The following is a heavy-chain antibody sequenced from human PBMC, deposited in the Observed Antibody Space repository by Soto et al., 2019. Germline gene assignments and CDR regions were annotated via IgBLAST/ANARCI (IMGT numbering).Heavy chain of an antibody. V-gene: IGHV3-23*01. Sequence: EVQLLESGGGLVQPGGSLRLSCAASGFTFSSYAMSWVRQAPGKGLEWVSAISGSGGSTYYADSVKGRFPISRDNSKNTLHLQMTTLRAEDTAVYYCAKDRNGVIAVAGPFLPLGQGTLVTVSS. J-gene: IGHJ5*02. CDR1: GFTFSSYA. CDR3: AKDRNGVIAVAGPFLP. CDR2: ISGSGGST. D-gene: IGHD6-19*01.